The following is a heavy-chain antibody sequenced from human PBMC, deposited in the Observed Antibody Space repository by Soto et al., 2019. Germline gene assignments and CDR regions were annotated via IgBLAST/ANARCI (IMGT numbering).Heavy chain of an antibody. CDR1: GDAFTNYI. D-gene: IGHD1-26*01. V-gene: IGHV1-69*01. J-gene: IGHJ4*02. CDR2: IIPMFGTP. CDR3: ARGRDQPPVGLYFDS. Sequence: QVQLVQSGAEVKKPGSSVKVSCKASGDAFTNYIFDWVRQAPGQGLEWMGGIIPMFGTPNYAQTFQDRVTISADGSTGTAYLELNSLRFDDTDVSYCARGRDQPPVGLYFDSWGEGTRVTVSS.